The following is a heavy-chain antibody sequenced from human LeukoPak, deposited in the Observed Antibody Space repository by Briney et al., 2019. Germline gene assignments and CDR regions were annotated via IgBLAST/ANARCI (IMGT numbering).Heavy chain of an antibody. D-gene: IGHD3-3*01. CDR3: ARGGVTIFGVVTTIDY. J-gene: IGHJ4*02. V-gene: IGHV1-18*01. CDR1: GYTFTSYG. CDR2: ISAYNGNT. Sequence: ASVKVSCKSSGYTFTSYGISWVRQAPGQGLEWMGWISAYNGNTNYAQKLQGRVTMTTDTSTSTAYMELRSLRSDDTAVYYCARGGVTIFGVVTTIDYWGQGTLVTVSS.